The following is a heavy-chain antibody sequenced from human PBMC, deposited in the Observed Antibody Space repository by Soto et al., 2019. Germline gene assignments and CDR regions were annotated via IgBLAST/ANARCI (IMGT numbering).Heavy chain of an antibody. Sequence: SETLSLTCAVSGDSISSGFHWAWIRQPPGKGLEWVASIYHSGTTYYNPSLKSRVTISVDRSKNQFSLKLSSVTAADTAVYYCASRICSSTSCYTDSFDYWGQGTLVTVSS. CDR3: ASRICSSTSCYTDSFDY. D-gene: IGHD2-2*01. CDR1: GDSISSGFH. J-gene: IGHJ4*02. V-gene: IGHV4-38-2*01. CDR2: IYHSGTT.